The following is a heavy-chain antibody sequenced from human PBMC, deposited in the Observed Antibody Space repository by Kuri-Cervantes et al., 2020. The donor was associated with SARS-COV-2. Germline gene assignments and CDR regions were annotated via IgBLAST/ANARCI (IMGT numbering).Heavy chain of an antibody. CDR2: ISGSGGST. CDR3: ASGLDYGSGTNGGFDP. V-gene: IGHV3-23*01. J-gene: IGHJ5*02. D-gene: IGHD3-10*01. Sequence: GESLKISCAASGFTFSSYAMSWVRQAPGKGLEWVSAISGSGGSTYYADSVKGRFTISRDNSKNTLYLQMNSLRAEDTAVYYCASGLDYGSGTNGGFDPWGQGTLVTVSS. CDR1: GFTFSSYA.